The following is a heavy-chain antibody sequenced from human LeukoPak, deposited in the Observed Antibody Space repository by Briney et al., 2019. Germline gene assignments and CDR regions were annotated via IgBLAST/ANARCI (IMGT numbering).Heavy chain of an antibody. CDR2: IISIFGTA. V-gene: IGHV1-69*13. Sequence: ASVKVSCKASGGTFSSYAISWVRQAPGQGLEWMGGIISIFGTANYAQKFQGRVTITADESTSTAYMELSSLRSEDTAVYYCASAGSSGYFHDAFDIWGRGIMVTVSS. CDR1: GGTFSSYA. D-gene: IGHD3-22*01. CDR3: ASAGSSGYFHDAFDI. J-gene: IGHJ3*02.